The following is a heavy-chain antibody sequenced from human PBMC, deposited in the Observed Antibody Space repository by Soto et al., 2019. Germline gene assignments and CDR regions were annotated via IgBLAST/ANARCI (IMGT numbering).Heavy chain of an antibody. CDR2: ISAYNGNT. Sequence: ASVKVSCKASGYTFTSYGISWVRQAPGQGLEWMGWISAYNGNTNYAQKLQGRVTMTTDTSTSTAYMELRSLRSDDTAVYYCARDPVPYGSGTSNWFDPWGQGTLVTVSS. CDR3: ARDPVPYGSGTSNWFDP. D-gene: IGHD3-10*01. J-gene: IGHJ5*02. V-gene: IGHV1-18*01. CDR1: GYTFTSYG.